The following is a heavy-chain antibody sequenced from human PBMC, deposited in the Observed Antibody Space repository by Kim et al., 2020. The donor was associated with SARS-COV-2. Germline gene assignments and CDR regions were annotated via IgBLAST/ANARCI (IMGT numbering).Heavy chain of an antibody. CDR3: VRDAINYYGMDV. V-gene: IGHV3-21*01. J-gene: IGHJ6*02. Sequence: GGSLRLSCAGSGFTFSNYGMNWVRQAPGKGLEWVSSISGSTSYIYYADSVKGRFTISRYNAKNSLYLQINSLRAEDTAVYYCVRDAINYYGMDVWGPGTTVTVSS. CDR2: ISGSTSYI. CDR1: GFTFSNYG.